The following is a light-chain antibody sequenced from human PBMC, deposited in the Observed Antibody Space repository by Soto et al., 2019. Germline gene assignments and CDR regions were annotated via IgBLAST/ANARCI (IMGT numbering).Light chain of an antibody. CDR2: SNN. J-gene: IGLJ2*01. V-gene: IGLV1-44*01. CDR1: SSNIGSNT. CDR3: AAWDDSLNGHVV. Sequence: QPVLTQPPSASGTPGQRVTISCSGSSSNIGSNTVNWYQQLPGTAPKPLIYSNNQRPSGVPDRFSGSKSGTSASLAISGLQSEDEADYYCAAWDDSLNGHVVFGGGTKLTVL.